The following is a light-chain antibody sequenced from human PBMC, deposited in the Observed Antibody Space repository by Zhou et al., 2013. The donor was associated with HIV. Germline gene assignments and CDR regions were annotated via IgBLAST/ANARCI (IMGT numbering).Light chain of an antibody. V-gene: IGKV3D-20*02. CDR3: QQRVDWCS. CDR1: QSVSSRF. Sequence: ETVLTQSPGSLSLSPGERATLSCRASQSVSSRFLVWYQQRRGQAPRLLMYGASTRATGIPVRFSGSGSGTDFTLTISSLEPEDFAVYYCQQRVDWCSFGQGTKLEVK. CDR2: GAS. J-gene: IGKJ2*04.